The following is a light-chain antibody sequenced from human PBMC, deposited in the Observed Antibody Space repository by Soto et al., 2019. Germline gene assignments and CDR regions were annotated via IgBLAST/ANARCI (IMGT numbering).Light chain of an antibody. J-gene: IGLJ1*01. V-gene: IGLV1-44*01. Sequence: QSVLTQPPSASGTPGQRVTISCSGSSSNIGSNTVNWYQQLPGTAPKLLIYSNNQRPSGVPDRFSGSKSGTSASLAISGLQSEDEADYYCAAWDDILSGFAFGTGTKVTVL. CDR3: AAWDDILSGFA. CDR2: SNN. CDR1: SSNIGSNT.